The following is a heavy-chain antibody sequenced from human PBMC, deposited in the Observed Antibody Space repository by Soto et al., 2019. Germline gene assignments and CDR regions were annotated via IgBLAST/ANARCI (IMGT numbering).Heavy chain of an antibody. CDR1: GSTSNDYA. CDR2: IFLESDRT. V-gene: IGHV3-9*02. Sequence: EVQLVESGGGLVQPGRSLRLSCAVSGSTSNDYAMHWVRQAPGKGLEGVSGIFLESDRTGYADSVKGRFTTSRDKAKNSLYLQMNSLRPEDTALYYCGKDGKAGGLDYWGQGTLVIVSS. D-gene: IGHD2-15*01. CDR3: GKDGKAGGLDY. J-gene: IGHJ4*02.